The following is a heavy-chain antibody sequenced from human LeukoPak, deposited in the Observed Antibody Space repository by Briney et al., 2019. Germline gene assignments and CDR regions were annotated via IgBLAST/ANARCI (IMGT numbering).Heavy chain of an antibody. CDR2: ISSSSSTI. CDR3: ARDVTAGGD. Sequence: GGSLRLSCAASGFTFSSYSMNWVRQAPGKGLEWVSYISSSSSTIYYADSVKGRFTISRDNAKNSLYLQMNSLRAEDTAVYCCARDVTAGGDWGQGTLVTVSS. D-gene: IGHD2-8*02. J-gene: IGHJ4*02. V-gene: IGHV3-48*04. CDR1: GFTFSSYS.